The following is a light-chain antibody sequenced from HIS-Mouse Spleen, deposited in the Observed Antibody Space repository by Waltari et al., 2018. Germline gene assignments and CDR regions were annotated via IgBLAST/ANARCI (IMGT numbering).Light chain of an antibody. CDR1: QSVSST. CDR2: GAS. CDR3: QQYNNAPHT. V-gene: IGKV3-15*01. J-gene: IGKJ2*01. Sequence: EIATTPSPSTLSVPPGERATLPCRASQSVSSTLAWYQLKPGQALRLLIYGASTRATRIPARFSGSGSGTEFTLTISSMQSEDFAVYSCQQYNNAPHTFGQRSKLEIK.